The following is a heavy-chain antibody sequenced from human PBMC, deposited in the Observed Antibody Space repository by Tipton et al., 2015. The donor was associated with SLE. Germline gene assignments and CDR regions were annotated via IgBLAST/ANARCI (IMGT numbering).Heavy chain of an antibody. V-gene: IGHV4-34*12. CDR1: GASFSNYY. CDR3: ARGVSEQQLVPVYFFDN. Sequence: TLSLTCAVYGASFSNYYWGWIRQPPGKGLEWIGEVIHSGSTNYNPSLKSRVSISVDTSKNQFSLKLTSVTAADTAVYYCARGVSEQQLVPVYFFDNWGQLTLVTVS. J-gene: IGHJ4*02. CDR2: VIHSGST. D-gene: IGHD1-1*01.